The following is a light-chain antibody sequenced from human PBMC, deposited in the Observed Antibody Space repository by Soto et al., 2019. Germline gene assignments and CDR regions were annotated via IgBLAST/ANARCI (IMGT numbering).Light chain of an antibody. CDR3: QQRSNWPPWT. J-gene: IGKJ1*01. CDR1: QSVSSY. V-gene: IGKV3-11*01. CDR2: GAS. Sequence: EIVLTQSPATLSLSPGERATLSCRASQSVSSYLAWYQQKPGQAPRLLIYGASNRATGIPVRFSGSGSGTDFTLTISSLEPEDFAVYYCQQRSNWPPWTFGQGTKVEIK.